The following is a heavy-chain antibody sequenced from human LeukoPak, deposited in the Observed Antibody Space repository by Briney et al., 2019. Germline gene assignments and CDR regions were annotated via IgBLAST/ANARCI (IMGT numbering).Heavy chain of an antibody. CDR3: ARGISGVVTVYNYYGMDV. D-gene: IGHD4-23*01. Sequence: SETLSFTCTASGGSLSGCYWSWLRQPPGKQLEGIGYINCSGSSCFTTYDPSLQSRVIISQDTSKNAFSLKLTSVTAADTAVYYCARGISGVVTVYNYYGMDVWGHGTTVTVSS. CDR2: INCSGSSCFT. J-gene: IGHJ6*02. CDR1: GGSLSGCY. V-gene: IGHV4-59*08.